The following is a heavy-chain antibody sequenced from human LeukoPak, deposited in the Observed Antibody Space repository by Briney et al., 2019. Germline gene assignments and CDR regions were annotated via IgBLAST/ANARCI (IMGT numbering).Heavy chain of an antibody. V-gene: IGHV4-34*01. J-gene: IGHJ4*02. CDR2: INHSGST. Sequence: EINHSGSTNYNPSLKSRVTISVDTSKNQFSLKLSSVTAADTAVYYCARIPSRNTAMDPRDYWGQGTLVTVSS. D-gene: IGHD5-18*01. CDR3: ARIPSRNTAMDPRDY.